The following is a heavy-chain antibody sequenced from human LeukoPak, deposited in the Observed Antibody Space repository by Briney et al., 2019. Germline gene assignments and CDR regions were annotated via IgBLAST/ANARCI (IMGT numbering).Heavy chain of an antibody. CDR2: ISGSGGST. D-gene: IGHD6-19*01. CDR1: GFTFSSYA. Sequence: GGSLRLSCAASGFTFSSYAMSWVRQAPGKGLEWVSAISGSGGSTYYADSVKGRFTISRDNSKNTQYLQMNSLRAEDTAVYYCAKDSIKAVAGLFDPWGQGTLVTVSS. V-gene: IGHV3-23*01. J-gene: IGHJ5*02. CDR3: AKDSIKAVAGLFDP.